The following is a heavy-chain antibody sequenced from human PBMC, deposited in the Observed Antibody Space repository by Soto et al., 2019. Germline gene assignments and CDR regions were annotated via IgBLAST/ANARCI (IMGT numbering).Heavy chain of an antibody. V-gene: IGHV4-39*01. J-gene: IGHJ4*02. CDR1: GGSIRSSIYY. Sequence: QLQLQESGPGLVKPSETLSLTCTVSGGSIRSSIYYWGWIRQPPGQGLEWIGGIYYSGNTFYNPSLKSRVTISVATSKNQFSLKLSSVTAADTAVYYCARRKAGFAAAFVYWGQGTLVTVSS. CDR3: ARRKAGFAAAFVY. CDR2: IYYSGNT. D-gene: IGHD6-13*01.